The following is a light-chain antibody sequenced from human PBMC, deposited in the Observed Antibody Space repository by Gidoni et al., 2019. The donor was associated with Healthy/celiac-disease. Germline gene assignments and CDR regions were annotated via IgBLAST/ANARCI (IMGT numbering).Light chain of an antibody. CDR3: QQRSNWPPYT. Sequence: EIVLTQSPATLSLSPGERATPSCRASQRVSSCLAWYQQKPGQAPRLLIYDAANRAPGIPARFSGSGSGTDFTLTISSLEPEDFAVYYCQQRSNWPPYTFGQGTKLEIK. J-gene: IGKJ2*01. CDR2: DAA. CDR1: QRVSSC. V-gene: IGKV3-11*01.